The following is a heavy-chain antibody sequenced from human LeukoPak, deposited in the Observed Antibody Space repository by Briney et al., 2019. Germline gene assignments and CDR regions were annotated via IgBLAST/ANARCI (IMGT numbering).Heavy chain of an antibody. CDR3: ARDHYYDSSGCYFDY. CDR1: GGSFSGYY. D-gene: IGHD3-22*01. Sequence: PSETLSLTCAVYGGSFSGYYWSWIRQPPGKGLEWIGEINHSGSTNYNPSLKSRVTISVDTSKKQFSLKLSSVTAADTAVYYCARDHYYDSSGCYFDYWGQGTLVTVSS. V-gene: IGHV4-34*01. J-gene: IGHJ4*02. CDR2: INHSGST.